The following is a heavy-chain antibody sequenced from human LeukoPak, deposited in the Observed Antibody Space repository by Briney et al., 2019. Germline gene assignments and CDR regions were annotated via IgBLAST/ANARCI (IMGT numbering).Heavy chain of an antibody. D-gene: IGHD6-25*01. CDR1: GFSFNNYR. CDR3: VRGPHIAATSY. V-gene: IGHV3-7*03. J-gene: IGHJ4*02. CDR2: IKQDGSEK. Sequence: PGGSLRLSCVASGFSFNNYRMTWVRQAPGKGLEWVANIKQDGSEKQYVDSVKGRIAISRDNAKKSLYLQINTLRAEDTAVYYCVRGPHIAATSYWGQGTLVTVSS.